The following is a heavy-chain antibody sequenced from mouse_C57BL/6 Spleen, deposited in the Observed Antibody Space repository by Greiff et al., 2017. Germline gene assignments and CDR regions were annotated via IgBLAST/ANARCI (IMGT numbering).Heavy chain of an antibody. CDR2: ISYDGSN. D-gene: IGHD1-1*01. Sequence: DVQLQESGPGLVKPSQSLSLTCSVTGYSITSGYYWNWIRQFPGNKLEWMGYISYDGSNNYNPSLKNRISITRDTAKNQFFLKLNSVTTEDTATYYCARDGGSSLDYWGQGTTLTVSS. CDR1: GYSITSGYY. CDR3: ARDGGSSLDY. V-gene: IGHV3-6*01. J-gene: IGHJ2*01.